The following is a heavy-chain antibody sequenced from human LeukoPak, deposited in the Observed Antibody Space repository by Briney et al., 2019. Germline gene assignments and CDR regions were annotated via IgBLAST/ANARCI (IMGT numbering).Heavy chain of an antibody. J-gene: IGHJ5*02. CDR2: IYHSGST. D-gene: IGHD3-10*01. Sequence: PSETLSLTCTVSGGSISSGGYYWSWIRQPPGKGLEWIGYIYHSGSTYYNPSLKSRVTISVDRSKNQFSLKLSSVTAADTAVYYCARVGITMVRGKSWFDPWGQGTLVTVSS. CDR3: ARVGITMVRGKSWFDP. CDR1: GGSISSGGYY. V-gene: IGHV4-30-2*01.